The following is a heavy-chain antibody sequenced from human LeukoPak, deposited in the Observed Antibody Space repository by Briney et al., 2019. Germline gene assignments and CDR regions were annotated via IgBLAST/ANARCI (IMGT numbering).Heavy chain of an antibody. CDR1: GGTFSRYA. V-gene: IGHV1-69*04. Sequence: SVKVSCKASGGTFSRYAFSWVRQAPGQGRWWMGRIIPILGIADYAQKFQGRVTITADESTSTAYMEVSSLRYEDTAVYYCARDSNAEYYYDSSDYWGQGTLVTVSS. D-gene: IGHD3-22*01. J-gene: IGHJ4*02. CDR3: ARDSNAEYYYDSSDY. CDR2: IIPILGIA.